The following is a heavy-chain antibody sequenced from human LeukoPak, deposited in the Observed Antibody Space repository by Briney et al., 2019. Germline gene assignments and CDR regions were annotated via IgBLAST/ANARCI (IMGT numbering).Heavy chain of an antibody. J-gene: IGHJ3*02. D-gene: IGHD2-21*02. CDR3: ARDVTGTDAFDI. V-gene: IGHV3-53*01. CDR2: IYSGGST. Sequence: GVSLRLSCAASGFTVSSNYMSWVRQAPGKGLEWVSVIYSGGSTYYADPVKGRFTISRDNSKNTLYLQMNSLRAEDTAVYYCARDVTGTDAFDIWGQGTMVTVSS. CDR1: GFTVSSNY.